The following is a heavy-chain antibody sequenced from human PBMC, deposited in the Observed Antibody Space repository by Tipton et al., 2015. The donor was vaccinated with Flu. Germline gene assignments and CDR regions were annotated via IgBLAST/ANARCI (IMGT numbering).Heavy chain of an antibody. CDR2: IYFTGNT. J-gene: IGHJ4*02. Sequence: TLSLTCRVSNSTIQDYYWSWIRQPPGKGLEWIGYIYFTGNTNYNPSLKSRVTISVDTSKNQFSLRLSSVTAADTAVYYCAKLVYFDSSGYYRYYFDYWGQGTLVTVSS. CDR1: NSTIQDYY. V-gene: IGHV4-59*08. CDR3: AKLVYFDSSGYYRYYFDY. D-gene: IGHD3-22*01.